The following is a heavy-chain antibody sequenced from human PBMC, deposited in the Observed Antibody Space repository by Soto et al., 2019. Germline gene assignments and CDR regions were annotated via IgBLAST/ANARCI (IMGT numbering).Heavy chain of an antibody. J-gene: IGHJ6*02. V-gene: IGHV4-61*01. Sequence: QVQLQESGPGLVRPSETLSLTCTVSGGSVTTGSYNWSWIRRPPGKGLECIGNIFFTGITHYNPSLTNRVTMSVDTSKNQFSLTVTSVTAADTAVYYCARDGHGMDVWGQGTTVTVSS. CDR1: GGSVTTGSYN. CDR3: ARDGHGMDV. CDR2: IFFTGIT.